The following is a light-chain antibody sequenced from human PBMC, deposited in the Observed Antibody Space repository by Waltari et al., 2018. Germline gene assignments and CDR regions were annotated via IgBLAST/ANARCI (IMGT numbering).Light chain of an antibody. CDR3: AAWDDSLSGWV. Sequence: QSVLTQPPSASGTPGQRVTISCSGSSSNIGSNYVYWYQQLPGTAPKLLLYRNNQWPSGVPALFAGSKFGTPASLAIGGLRSEDEADYYCAAWDDSLSGWVFGGGTKLTVL. CDR1: SSNIGSNY. CDR2: RNN. V-gene: IGLV1-47*01. J-gene: IGLJ3*02.